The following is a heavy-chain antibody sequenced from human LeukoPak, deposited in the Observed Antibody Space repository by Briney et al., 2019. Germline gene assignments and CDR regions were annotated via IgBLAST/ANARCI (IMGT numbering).Heavy chain of an antibody. CDR1: GFSFRSYA. CDR3: AKSYCSGGSCYSWSVDY. D-gene: IGHD2-15*01. Sequence: PGRSLRLSCAASGFSFRSYAMHWVRQAPGEGLEWVAVIAYDGSTKYYADSVKGRFTISRDNSHNTVDLQMNSLTAEDMAVYFCAKSYCSGGSCYSWSVDYWGQGTLVTVSP. J-gene: IGHJ4*02. V-gene: IGHV3-30*04. CDR2: IAYDGSTK.